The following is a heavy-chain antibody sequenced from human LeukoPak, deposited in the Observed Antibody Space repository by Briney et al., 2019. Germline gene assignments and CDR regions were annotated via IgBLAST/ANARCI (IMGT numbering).Heavy chain of an antibody. J-gene: IGHJ4*02. CDR3: VKDQRTGWGIFDY. D-gene: IGHD3/OR15-3a*01. Sequence: GGSLRLSCAAYGFTLSSYAMYWVRQAPGKGLEWVSAISGGGGSTYYADSVKGRFTISGDNSKNTLYLQMYSLRAEDTAVYYCVKDQRTGWGIFDYWGQGALVTVSS. CDR1: GFTLSSYA. CDR2: ISGGGGST. V-gene: IGHV3-23*01.